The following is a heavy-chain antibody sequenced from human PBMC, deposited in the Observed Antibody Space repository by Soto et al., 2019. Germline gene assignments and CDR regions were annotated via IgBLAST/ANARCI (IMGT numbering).Heavy chain of an antibody. CDR3: ARVQMLYGISKIAGWFDS. CDR1: GLTFSNYC. CDR2: IGGSGITT. V-gene: IGHV3-23*01. Sequence: GGSLRLSCTDSGLTFSNYCMTWVRQAPGKGLEWVSTIGGSGITTYYADSVKGRFTISRDNSGNTLNLQMNSLRADDTAVYHCARVQMLYGISKIAGWFDSWGQGTLVTVSS. D-gene: IGHD2-2*02. J-gene: IGHJ5*01.